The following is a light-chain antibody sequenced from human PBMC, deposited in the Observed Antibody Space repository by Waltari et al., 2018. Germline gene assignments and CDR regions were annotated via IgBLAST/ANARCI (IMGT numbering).Light chain of an antibody. V-gene: IGLV2-8*01. J-gene: IGLJ3*02. CDR1: SSDIGGYNY. CDR3: CSYVGSNNDV. Sequence: QSALTQPSSASGSPGQSVTISCTGTSSDIGGYNYVSWYQQHPGKVPKLMIYEVTKRPSGVPDRFAGSKSGNPASLTVSGLQAEDEADYSCCSYVGSNNDVFGGGTKLTVL. CDR2: EVT.